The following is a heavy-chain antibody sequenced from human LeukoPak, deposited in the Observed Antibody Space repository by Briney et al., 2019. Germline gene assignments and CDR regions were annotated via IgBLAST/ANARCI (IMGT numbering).Heavy chain of an antibody. CDR3: AKAHRNGGFDY. CDR1: GGSLSSDY. Sequence: SSETLSLTCTVSGGSLSSDYWSWIRQPPGKGLEWLGYLSYSGSTNYNPSLKISVTISVDMSKSQFSLTLNSVTAADTAVYYCAKAHRNGGFDYWGQGTLVTVSS. V-gene: IGHV4-59*01. D-gene: IGHD3-10*01. J-gene: IGHJ4*02. CDR2: LSYSGST.